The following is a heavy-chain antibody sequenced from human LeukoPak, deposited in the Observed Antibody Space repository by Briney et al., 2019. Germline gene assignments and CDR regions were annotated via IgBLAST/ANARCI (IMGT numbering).Heavy chain of an antibody. CDR3: AKSYSSGWYFYGMDV. J-gene: IGHJ6*02. D-gene: IGHD6-19*01. V-gene: IGHV3-23*01. CDR1: GFTFDTYA. Sequence: SGGSLRLSCTASGFTFDTYAMSWVRQAPGKGLECVSSISGSGADTFYADSVKGRCTVSRDNSKNTLYLQMKSLRPEDTAVYYCAKSYSSGWYFYGMDVWGQGTTVTVS. CDR2: ISGSGADT.